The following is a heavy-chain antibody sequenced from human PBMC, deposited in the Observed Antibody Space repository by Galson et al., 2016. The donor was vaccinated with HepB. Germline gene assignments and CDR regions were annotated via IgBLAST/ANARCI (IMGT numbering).Heavy chain of an antibody. CDR3: ARDGTLSGSYYHFYGMDV. CDR1: GYSFISYG. J-gene: IGHJ6*02. V-gene: IGHV1-18*01. D-gene: IGHD1-26*01. Sequence: SVKVSCKASGYSFISYGISWVRQARGQGLEWMGWISTYNGNTNYERKFKGRVTLTADISTSTAQMELRSLRSDDTAVDYCARDGTLSGSYYHFYGMDVWGQGTTVTVSS. CDR2: ISTYNGNT.